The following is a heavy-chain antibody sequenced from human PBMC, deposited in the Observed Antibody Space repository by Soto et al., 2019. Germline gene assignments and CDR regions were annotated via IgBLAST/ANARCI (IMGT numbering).Heavy chain of an antibody. CDR1: EFTLSSYW. V-gene: IGHV3-74*01. CDR2: INSDGSST. CDR3: AKGGGKTIDF. D-gene: IGHD2-15*01. Sequence: GGSLRLSCAASEFTLSSYWMHWVRQAPGKGLVWVSRINSDGSSTTYAESVKGRFTISRDNAKNTLYLQMNSLRAEDTAVYYCAKGGGKTIDFWGQGTLVTVSS. J-gene: IGHJ4*02.